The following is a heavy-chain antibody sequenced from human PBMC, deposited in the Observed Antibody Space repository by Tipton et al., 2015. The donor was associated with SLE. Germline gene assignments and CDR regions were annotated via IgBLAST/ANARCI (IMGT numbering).Heavy chain of an antibody. CDR2: IYTSRST. J-gene: IGHJ4*02. V-gene: IGHV4-61*02. CDR3: ARVRYSGHDEAYYFDY. D-gene: IGHD5-12*01. Sequence: TLSLTCTVSGGSISSGSYYWSWLRQPAGKGLEWIGRIYTSRSTNYNPSLKSRVTISVDTSKNQFSLKLSSVTAADTAVYYCARVRYSGHDEAYYFDYWGQGTLVTVSS. CDR1: GGSISSGSYY.